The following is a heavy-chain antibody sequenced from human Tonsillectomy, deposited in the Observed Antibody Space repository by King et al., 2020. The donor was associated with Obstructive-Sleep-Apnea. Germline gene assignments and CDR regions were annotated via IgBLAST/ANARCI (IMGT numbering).Heavy chain of an antibody. D-gene: IGHD1-26*01. CDR2: IYYSGST. J-gene: IGHJ3*02. CDR1: GGSISNGGYY. CDR3: ARAPYSGSYYLAFDI. Sequence: VQLQESGPGLVKPSQTLSLTCTVSGGSISNGGYYWNWIRQHPGKGLEWIGYIYYSGSTYYNPSLKSRVTISVDTSKNQFSLRLSSVTAADTAVYYCARAPYSGSYYLAFDIWGQGKMVTVSS. V-gene: IGHV4-31*03.